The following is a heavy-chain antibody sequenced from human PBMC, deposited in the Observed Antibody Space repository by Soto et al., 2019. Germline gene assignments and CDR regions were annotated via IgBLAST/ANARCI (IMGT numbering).Heavy chain of an antibody. V-gene: IGHV3-48*01. D-gene: IGHD2-2*01. CDR2: ISSSSSTI. J-gene: IGHJ5*02. Sequence: GGSLRLSCAASGFTFSSYSMNWVRQAPGKGLEWVSYISSSSSTIYYADSVKGRFTISRDNAKNSLYLQMNSLRAEDTAVYYCARDLPPLAWGQGTLVTVSS. CDR3: ARDLPPLA. CDR1: GFTFSSYS.